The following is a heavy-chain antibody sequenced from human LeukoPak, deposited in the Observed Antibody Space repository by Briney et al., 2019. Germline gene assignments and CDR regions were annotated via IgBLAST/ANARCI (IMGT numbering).Heavy chain of an antibody. J-gene: IGHJ6*02. CDR1: GGSISSGGYY. CDR3: ARGGYYYYGMDV. CDR2: IYYSGST. Sequence: SETLSLTCTVSGGSISSGGYYWSWIRQHPGKGLEWIGYIYYSGSTYYNPSLKSRVTISVDTSKNQFSLKLSSVTAADTAVYYCARGGYYYYGMDVWGQGTTVTVSS. V-gene: IGHV4-31*03.